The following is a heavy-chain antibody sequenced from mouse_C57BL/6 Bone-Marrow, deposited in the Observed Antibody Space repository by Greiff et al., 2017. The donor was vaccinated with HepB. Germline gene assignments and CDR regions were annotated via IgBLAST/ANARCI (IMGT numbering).Heavy chain of an antibody. D-gene: IGHD4-1*01. J-gene: IGHJ2*01. Sequence: VQLKQSGTVLARPGASVKMSCKTSGYTFTSYWMHWVKQRPGQGLEWIGAIYPGNSDTSYNQKFKGKATITADTSSNTAYLQLSSLTSEDTAIYYCARLTGTTGHLDYWGQGTTLTVSS. CDR3: ARLTGTTGHLDY. CDR1: GYTFTSYW. V-gene: IGHV1-5*01. CDR2: IYPGNSDT.